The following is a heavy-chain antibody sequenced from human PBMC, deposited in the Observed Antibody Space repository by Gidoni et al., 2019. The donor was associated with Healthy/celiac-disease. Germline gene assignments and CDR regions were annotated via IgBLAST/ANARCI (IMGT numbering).Heavy chain of an antibody. J-gene: IGHJ6*02. D-gene: IGHD3-10*01. Sequence: QVQLQESGPGLVKPSQTLSLTCTVSGGSISSGGSYWSWIRQHPGKGLEWIGYIYYSGSTYYNPSLKSRVTISVDTSKNQFSLKLSSVTAADTAVYYCARAPTYYYGSGTGYGMDVWGQGTTVTVSS. CDR3: ARAPTYYYGSGTGYGMDV. V-gene: IGHV4-31*03. CDR2: IYYSGST. CDR1: GGSISSGGSY.